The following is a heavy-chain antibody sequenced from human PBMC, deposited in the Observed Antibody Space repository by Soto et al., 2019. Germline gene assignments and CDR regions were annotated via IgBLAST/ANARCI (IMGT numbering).Heavy chain of an antibody. CDR1: GYTFTSYY. D-gene: IGHD3-9*01. J-gene: IGHJ4*02. V-gene: IGHV1-46*03. CDR2: INPSGGST. CDR3: ARDRTYYNILTGYETMFKGPDY. Sequence: VKVSCKASGYTFTSYYMHWVRQAPGQGLEWMGIINPSGGSTSYAQKFQGRVTMTRDTSTSTVYMELSSLRSEDTAVYYCARDRTYYNILTGYETMFKGPDYWGQGTLVTVSS.